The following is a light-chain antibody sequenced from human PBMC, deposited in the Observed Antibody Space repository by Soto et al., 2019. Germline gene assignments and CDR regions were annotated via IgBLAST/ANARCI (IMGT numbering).Light chain of an antibody. CDR2: GAS. V-gene: IGKV3-20*01. Sequence: EIVLTQSPGTLSLSPGERATLSCRASQSVSSSYLAWYQQKPGQAPRLLIYGASSRATGIPDRFSGSGSGTDFTLTIGRLETEDFAVYYCQQYGSSSITFGQGTRLEIK. J-gene: IGKJ5*01. CDR1: QSVSSSY. CDR3: QQYGSSSIT.